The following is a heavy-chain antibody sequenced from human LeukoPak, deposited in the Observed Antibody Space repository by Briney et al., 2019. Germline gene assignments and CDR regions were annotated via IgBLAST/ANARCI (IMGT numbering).Heavy chain of an antibody. D-gene: IGHD3-16*01. V-gene: IGHV1-8*01. CDR3: ARDTEEGVDY. Sequence: AAVTVTRKASGYTFTSYDINWVRQATGQGLEWMGWMNPNSGNRGYAQKFQGRVTMTRNTSISTAYMELSSLRSEDTAVYYCARDTEEGVDYWGQGTLVTVSS. J-gene: IGHJ4*02. CDR1: GYTFTSYD. CDR2: MNPNSGNR.